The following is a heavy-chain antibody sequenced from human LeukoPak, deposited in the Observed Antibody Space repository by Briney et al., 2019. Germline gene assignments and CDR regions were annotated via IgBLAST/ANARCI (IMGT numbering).Heavy chain of an antibody. J-gene: IGHJ6*02. CDR3: ARKNGGSRYYYYYGMDV. D-gene: IGHD2-8*01. Sequence: SQTLSLTCTVSGGSISSGGYYWSWIRQPPGKGLEWIGEINHSGSTNYNPSLKSRVTISVDTSKNQFSLKLSSVTAADTAVYYCARKNGGSRYYYYYGMDVWGQGTTVTVSS. CDR2: INHSGST. CDR1: GGSISSGGYY. V-gene: IGHV4-30-2*01.